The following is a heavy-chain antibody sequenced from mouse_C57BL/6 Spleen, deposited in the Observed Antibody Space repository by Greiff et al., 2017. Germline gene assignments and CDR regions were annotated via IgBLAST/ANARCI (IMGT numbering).Heavy chain of an antibody. CDR3: ARDSSIYY. D-gene: IGHD1-1*01. J-gene: IGHJ4*01. CDR2: IHPNSGST. V-gene: IGHV1-64*01. CDR1: GYTFTSYW. Sequence: QVQLQQPGAELVKPGASVKLSCKASGYTFTSYWMHWVKQRPGQGLEWIGMIHPNSGSTNYNEKFKSKATLNVDKSSSTAYMQLSSLTSADSAFYYCARDSSIYYWGQGTSVTVSS.